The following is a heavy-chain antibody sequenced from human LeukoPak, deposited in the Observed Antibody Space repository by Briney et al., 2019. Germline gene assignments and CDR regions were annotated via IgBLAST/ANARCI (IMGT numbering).Heavy chain of an antibody. V-gene: IGHV4-59*08. CDR3: ARPMVRGVNDALDI. D-gene: IGHD3-10*01. Sequence: SETLSLTCTVSGVSISSYCWSWIRQPPGKGLELIGYIYHSGSTNYNPSLKSRATISVDTSKNQFSVKLSSVTAADTAVYYCARPMVRGVNDALDIWGQGTMVTVSS. CDR1: GVSISSYC. J-gene: IGHJ3*02. CDR2: IYHSGST.